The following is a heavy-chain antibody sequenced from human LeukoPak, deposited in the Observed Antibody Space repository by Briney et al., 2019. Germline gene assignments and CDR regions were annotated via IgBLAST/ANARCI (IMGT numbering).Heavy chain of an antibody. CDR3: VKDLSYESSGHVLEY. J-gene: IGHJ4*02. CDR1: GFTFEDYT. V-gene: IGHV3-43*01. D-gene: IGHD3-22*01. CDR2: ISWDGTT. Sequence: PGGSLRLSCVASGFTFEDYTMHWVRQAPGKTLEWVSLISWDGTTYYTDSVKGRFTISRDNSKNSLYLQMDTPRSEDTAFYYCVKDLSYESSGHVLEYWGQGTLVTVSS.